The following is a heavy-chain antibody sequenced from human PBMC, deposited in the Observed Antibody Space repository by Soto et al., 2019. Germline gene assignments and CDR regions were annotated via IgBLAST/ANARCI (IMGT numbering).Heavy chain of an antibody. Sequence: SETLSLTCTVSGGSISSSSYYWGWIRQPPGKGLEWIGSIYYSGSTYYNPSLKSRVTISVDTSKNQFSLKLSSVTAADTAVYYCAGTSIANGDYWGQGTLVTVSS. CDR1: GGSISSSSYY. D-gene: IGHD6-13*01. J-gene: IGHJ4*02. CDR3: AGTSIANGDY. V-gene: IGHV4-39*01. CDR2: IYYSGST.